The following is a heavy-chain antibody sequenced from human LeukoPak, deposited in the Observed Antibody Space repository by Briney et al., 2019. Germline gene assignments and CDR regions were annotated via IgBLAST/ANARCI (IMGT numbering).Heavy chain of an antibody. J-gene: IGHJ4*02. Sequence: GGSLRLSCVASGFTFSSHGMNWVRQAPGKGLEWVSYISSSGSIYYADSVKGRFTISRDNAKTSLYLQMNSLRDEDTAVYYCARRFDSWGQGTLVTVSS. CDR2: ISSSGSI. V-gene: IGHV3-48*02. CDR3: ARRFDS. CDR1: GFTFSSHG.